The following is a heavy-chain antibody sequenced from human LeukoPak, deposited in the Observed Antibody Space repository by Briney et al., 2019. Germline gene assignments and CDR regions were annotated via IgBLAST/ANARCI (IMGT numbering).Heavy chain of an antibody. D-gene: IGHD6-19*01. CDR1: GGTFSSYA. Sequence: ASVKVSCKASGGTFSSYAISWVRQAPGQGLEWMGWISAYNGNTNYAQKLQGRVTMTTDTSTSTAYMELRSLRSDDTAVYYCARDPGGGYSSGWTPFDYWGQGTLVTVSS. CDR3: ARDPGGGYSSGWTPFDY. V-gene: IGHV1-18*01. CDR2: ISAYNGNT. J-gene: IGHJ4*02.